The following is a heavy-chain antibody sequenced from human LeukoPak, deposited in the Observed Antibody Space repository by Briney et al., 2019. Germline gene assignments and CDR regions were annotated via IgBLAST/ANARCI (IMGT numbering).Heavy chain of an antibody. V-gene: IGHV3-23*01. D-gene: IGHD3-9*01. CDR1: GFTFSSYA. CDR2: ISGSGGST. Sequence: GGSLRLSCAASGFTFSSYAMSWVRQAPGKGLEWVSAISGSGGSTYYADSVKGRFTISRDNSKNTLYPQMNSLRAEDTAVYYCAKYYDILTGYFDAFDIWGQGTMVTVSS. J-gene: IGHJ3*02. CDR3: AKYYDILTGYFDAFDI.